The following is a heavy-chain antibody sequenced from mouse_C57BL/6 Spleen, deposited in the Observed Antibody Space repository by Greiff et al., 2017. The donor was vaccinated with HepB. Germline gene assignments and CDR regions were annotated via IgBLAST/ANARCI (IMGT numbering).Heavy chain of an antibody. J-gene: IGHJ4*01. CDR1: GYTFTDYY. D-gene: IGHD1-1*01. Sequence: EVQLQQSGPELVKPGASVKISCKASGYTFTDYYMNWVKQSHGKSLEWIGDINPNNGGTSYNQKFKGKATLTVDKSSSTAYMELRSLTSEDSAVYYCARAFITTVDAMDYWGQGTSVTVSS. V-gene: IGHV1-26*01. CDR2: INPNNGGT. CDR3: ARAFITTVDAMDY.